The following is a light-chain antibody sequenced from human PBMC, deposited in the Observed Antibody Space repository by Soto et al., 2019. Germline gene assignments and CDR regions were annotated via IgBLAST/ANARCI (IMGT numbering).Light chain of an antibody. Sequence: DIQMTQSPSTLSASFGDSVTTTCRASQASDSWLAWYQQRPGKPPNLLIYKASTLASGVPSRFSGSGSGTEFTLTINSLQPDDFATYYCQQYHIYSGTFGQGTKVDIK. J-gene: IGKJ1*01. CDR2: KAS. CDR1: QASDSW. V-gene: IGKV1-5*03. CDR3: QQYHIYSGT.